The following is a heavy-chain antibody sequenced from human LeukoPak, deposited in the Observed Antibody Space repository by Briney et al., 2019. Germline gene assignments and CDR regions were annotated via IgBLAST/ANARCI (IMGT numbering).Heavy chain of an antibody. V-gene: IGHV3-7*01. Sequence: AGGSLRLSCAASGFTFSSYWTSWVRQAPGKGLEWVANINQDGSEKYYVDSVKGRFTISRDNAKNSLYLQMNSLRAEDTAVYYCAREGCSGGSCYHNWFDPWGQGTLVTVSS. D-gene: IGHD2-15*01. CDR2: INQDGSEK. CDR3: AREGCSGGSCYHNWFDP. J-gene: IGHJ5*02. CDR1: GFTFSSYW.